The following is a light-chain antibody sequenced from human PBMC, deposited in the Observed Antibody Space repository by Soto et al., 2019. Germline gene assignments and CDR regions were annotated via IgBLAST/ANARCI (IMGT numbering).Light chain of an antibody. Sequence: EIVLTQSPATLSLSPGERATLSCRASQSVSSYLAWYQQKPGQAPRLLIYGASNTATGIPARFSGSGSGTDFTLTISSLQPEDLATYYCQQSYSTPLTFGGGTKVDIK. CDR3: QQSYSTPLT. CDR1: QSVSSY. J-gene: IGKJ4*01. V-gene: IGKV3-11*01. CDR2: GAS.